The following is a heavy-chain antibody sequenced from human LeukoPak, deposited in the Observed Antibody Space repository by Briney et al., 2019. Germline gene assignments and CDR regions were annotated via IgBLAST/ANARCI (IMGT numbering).Heavy chain of an antibody. CDR1: GFTFSSYA. J-gene: IGHJ4*02. V-gene: IGHV3-23*01. CDR3: ARGPKVPAPTYYFDY. Sequence: GGSLRLSSSASGFTFSSYAMTWVRQAPGKGLEGVSALSGSGGSTFYADSVKGRFTISRDNSKNTLYLQMNSLRAEDTAVYYCARGPKVPAPTYYFDYWGQGTLVTVSS. D-gene: IGHD2-2*01. CDR2: LSGSGGST.